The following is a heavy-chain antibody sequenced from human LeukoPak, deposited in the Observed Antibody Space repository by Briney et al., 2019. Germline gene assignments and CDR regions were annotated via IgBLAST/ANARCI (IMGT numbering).Heavy chain of an antibody. D-gene: IGHD3-10*01. CDR3: ARGSSNAFDI. CDR1: GGSISSGGYY. CDR2: IYYSGST. Sequence: SETLSLTCTVSGGSISSGGYYWSWIRQHPGKGLEWIGYIYYSGSTYYNPSLKSRVTISVDTSKNQFSLKLSSVTGADTAVYYCARGSSNAFDIWGQGTMVTVSS. V-gene: IGHV4-31*03. J-gene: IGHJ3*02.